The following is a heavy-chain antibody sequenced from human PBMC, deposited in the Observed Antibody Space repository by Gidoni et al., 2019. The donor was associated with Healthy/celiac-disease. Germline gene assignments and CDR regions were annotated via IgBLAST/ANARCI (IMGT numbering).Heavy chain of an antibody. J-gene: IGHJ4*02. CDR3: ARDGAYCSGGSCSYYFDY. CDR2: ISSSSSYT. D-gene: IGHD2-15*01. CDR1: GFTFRDYY. Sequence: QVQLVESGGGLVKPGGSLRLSCAASGFTFRDYYLSWIRQAPGKGLEWVSYISSSSSYTNYADSVKGRFTISRDNAKNSLYLQMNSLRAEDTAVYYCARDGAYCSGGSCSYYFDYWGQGTLVTVSS. V-gene: IGHV3-11*06.